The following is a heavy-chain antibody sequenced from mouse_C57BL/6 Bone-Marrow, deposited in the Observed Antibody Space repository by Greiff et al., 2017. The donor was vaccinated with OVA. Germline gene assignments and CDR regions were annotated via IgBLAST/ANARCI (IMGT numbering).Heavy chain of an antibody. CDR1: GFSINSDCY. Sequence: EVHLVESGPSLVRPSQTLSLTCTVTGFSINSDCYWFWIRQFPGNKLEYIGYTFYSGITYYNPSLESRTYITRDTSKNQFSLKLSSVTTEDTATYYCARDLNYGSSFDYWGQGTTLTVSS. J-gene: IGHJ2*01. V-gene: IGHV3-3*01. CDR3: ARDLNYGSSFDY. CDR2: TFYSGIT. D-gene: IGHD1-1*01.